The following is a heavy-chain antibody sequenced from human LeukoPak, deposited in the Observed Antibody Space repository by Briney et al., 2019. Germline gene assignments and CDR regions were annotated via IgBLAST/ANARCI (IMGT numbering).Heavy chain of an antibody. CDR2: ISSSSSYI. CDR1: GFTFSSYS. Sequence: PGGSLRLSCAAFGFTFSSYSMNWVRQAPGKGLEWVSSISSSSSYIYYADSVKGRFTISRDNAKNSLYLQMNSLRVEDTAVYYCARVDGLPAPFDYWGQGTLVTVSS. CDR3: ARVDGLPAPFDY. J-gene: IGHJ4*02. V-gene: IGHV3-21*01. D-gene: IGHD3/OR15-3a*01.